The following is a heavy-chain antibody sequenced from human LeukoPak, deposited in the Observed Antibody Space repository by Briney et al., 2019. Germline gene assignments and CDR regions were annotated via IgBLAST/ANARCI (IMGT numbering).Heavy chain of an antibody. CDR2: MDPKSGET. D-gene: IGHD4-11*01. CDR3: ALEVYYSDNSAFDY. Sequence: GASVKVSCKASGYTFTDYYIHWVRQAPGQGLERMGWMDPKSGETNHAQRFQGRVIMTRDTSITTAYMELSRLRSDDTAVYYCALEVYYSDNSAFDYWGQGTLVTVSS. J-gene: IGHJ4*01. CDR1: GYTFTDYY. V-gene: IGHV1-2*02.